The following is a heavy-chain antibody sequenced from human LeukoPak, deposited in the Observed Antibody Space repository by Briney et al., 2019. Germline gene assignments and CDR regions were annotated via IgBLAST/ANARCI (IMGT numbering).Heavy chain of an antibody. CDR1: GFTFSSYG. D-gene: IGHD6-13*01. J-gene: IGHJ4*02. CDR3: ARADSSSWSDLDY. CDR2: IWYGGSNK. V-gene: IGHV3-33*08. Sequence: GGSLRLSCAASGFTFSSYGMHWVRQAPGKGLEWVAVIWYGGSNKYYADSVKGRFTISRDNSKNTLYLQMDSLRAEDTAVYYCARADSSSWSDLDYWGQGTLVTVSS.